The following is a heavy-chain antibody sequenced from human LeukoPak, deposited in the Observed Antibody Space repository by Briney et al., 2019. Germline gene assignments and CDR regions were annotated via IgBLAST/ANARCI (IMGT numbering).Heavy chain of an antibody. D-gene: IGHD3-9*01. J-gene: IGHJ4*02. CDR3: ARDRAALRYFERGGPDY. CDR2: INPSGGST. Sequence: ASVKVSCKASGYTFTSYYMHWVRHAPGQGLEWMGIINPSGGSTSYAQKFQGRVTMTRDTSTSTVYMELSSLRSEDTAVYYCARDRAALRYFERGGPDYWSQGTLVTVSS. V-gene: IGHV1-46*01. CDR1: GYTFTSYY.